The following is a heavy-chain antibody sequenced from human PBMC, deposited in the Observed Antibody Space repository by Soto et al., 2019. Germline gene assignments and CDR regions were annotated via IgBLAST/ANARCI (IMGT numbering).Heavy chain of an antibody. Sequence: QVQVVQSGAEVKKPGASVKVSCKVSGNTLTELSMYWVRQAPGTGLEWLGGFDPEAGDKIYAQKFQGRFTMTEDSSIDTAYLELSSLKSEDTAVDYCATSHKGWELLLVYWGQGTLVTVSS. D-gene: IGHD1-26*01. J-gene: IGHJ4*02. CDR2: FDPEAGDK. V-gene: IGHV1-24*01. CDR3: ATSHKGWELLLVY. CDR1: GNTLTELS.